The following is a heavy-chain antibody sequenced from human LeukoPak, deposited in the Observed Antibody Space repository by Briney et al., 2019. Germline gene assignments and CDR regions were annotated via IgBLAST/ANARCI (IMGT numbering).Heavy chain of an antibody. D-gene: IGHD3-10*01. CDR2: ISGSGGST. CDR1: GFTVSSNY. J-gene: IGHJ4*02. Sequence: GGSLRLSCAASGFTVSSNYMSWVRQAPGKGLEWVSAISGSGGSTYCADSVKGRFTISRDNSKNTLYLQMNSLRAEDTAVYYCAIPGGYYYGSGSYYNSTRDYWGQGTLVTVSS. CDR3: AIPGGYYYGSGSYYNSTRDY. V-gene: IGHV3-23*01.